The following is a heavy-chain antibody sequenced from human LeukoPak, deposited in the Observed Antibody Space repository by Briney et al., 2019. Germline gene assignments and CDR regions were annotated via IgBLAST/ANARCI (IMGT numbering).Heavy chain of an antibody. CDR1: GGSIGSYY. V-gene: IGHV4-4*07. CDR3: ARVRSGSYYFDY. CDR2: IYSSGIT. J-gene: IGHJ4*02. Sequence: SETLSLTCSVSGGSIGSYYWSWIRQPAGKGLEWIGRIYSSGITNYNPSLKSRVTMSVDTSKNQISLKLNPVTAADTAFYYCARVRSGSYYFDYWGQGTLVTVSS. D-gene: IGHD1-26*01.